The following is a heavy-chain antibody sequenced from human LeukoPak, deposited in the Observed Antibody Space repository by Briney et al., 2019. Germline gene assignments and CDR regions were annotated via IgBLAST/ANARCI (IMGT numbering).Heavy chain of an antibody. J-gene: IGHJ4*02. CDR3: ARRRSSVDY. CDR2: IYYSGST. V-gene: IGHV4-39*01. D-gene: IGHD6-6*01. Sequence: SETLSLTCTVSGGSLSSYYWGWIRQPPGKGLEWIGSIYYSGSTYYNPSLKSRVTISVDTSKNQFSLKLSSVTAADTAVYYCARRRSSVDYWGQGTLVTVSS. CDR1: GGSLSSYY.